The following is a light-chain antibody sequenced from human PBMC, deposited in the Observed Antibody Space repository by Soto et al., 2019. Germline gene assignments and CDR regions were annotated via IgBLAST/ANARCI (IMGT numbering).Light chain of an antibody. Sequence: IQVTQSPSFLSASVGDRVTITCRTSQGVTNSFAWYQQKSGKAPRLLIYYISSLKSGVPSRFSGSGSGTEFTLTIISLQPEDFATYYCQQLYTYPHTFGLGTRLEI. CDR1: QGVTNS. J-gene: IGKJ2*01. CDR3: QQLYTYPHT. V-gene: IGKV1-9*01. CDR2: YIS.